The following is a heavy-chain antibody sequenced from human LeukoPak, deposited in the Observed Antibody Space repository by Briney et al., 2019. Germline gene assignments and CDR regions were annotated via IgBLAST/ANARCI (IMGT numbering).Heavy chain of an antibody. J-gene: IGHJ4*02. CDR2: ISGSGGST. Sequence: PGGSLRLSCAASGFTFSSYAMSWVREAPGKGLEWVSAISGSGGSTYYADSVKGRFTISRDNSKNTLYLQMNSLRAEDTAVYYCAKDDCSSTSCYSPHYWGQGTLVTVSS. CDR3: AKDDCSSTSCYSPHY. CDR1: GFTFSSYA. V-gene: IGHV3-23*01. D-gene: IGHD2-2*01.